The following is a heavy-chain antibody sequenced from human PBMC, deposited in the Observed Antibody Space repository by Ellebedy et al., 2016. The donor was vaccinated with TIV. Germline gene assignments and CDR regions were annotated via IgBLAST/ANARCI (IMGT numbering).Heavy chain of an antibody. Sequence: GGSLRLXXTASGFTFGDYAMSWFRQAPGKGLEWVGFIRSKAYGGTTEYAASVKGRFTISRDDSKSIAYLQMNSLKTEDTAVYYCTRETYYYDSSGYIDYWGQGTLVTVSS. V-gene: IGHV3-49*03. CDR2: IRSKAYGGTT. D-gene: IGHD3-22*01. J-gene: IGHJ4*02. CDR3: TRETYYYDSSGYIDY. CDR1: GFTFGDYA.